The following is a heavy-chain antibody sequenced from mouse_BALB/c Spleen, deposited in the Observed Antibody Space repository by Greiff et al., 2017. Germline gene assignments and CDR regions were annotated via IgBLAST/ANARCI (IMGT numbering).Heavy chain of an antibody. Sequence: EVKLLESGPGLVKPSQSLSLTCTVTGYSITSDYAWNWIRQFPGNKLEWMGYISYSGSTSYNPSLKSRISITRDTSKNQFFLQLNSVTTEDTATYYCARWNFYDTRGYAMDYWGQGTSVTVSA. V-gene: IGHV3-2*02. CDR3: ARWNFYDTRGYAMDY. D-gene: IGHD1-1*01. CDR1: GYSITSDYA. CDR2: ISYSGST. J-gene: IGHJ4*01.